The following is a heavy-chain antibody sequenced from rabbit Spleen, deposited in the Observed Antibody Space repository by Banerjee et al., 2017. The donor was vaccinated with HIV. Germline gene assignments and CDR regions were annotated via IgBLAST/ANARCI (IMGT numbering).Heavy chain of an antibody. V-gene: IGHV1S40*01. J-gene: IGHJ4*01. Sequence: QSLEESGGDLVKPGTSLTLTCTASGLDFSSRYWICWVRQAPGRGLEWIACIDRSSPITHYASWAKGRFTISKTSSTTVTLQMTSLTAADTATYFCARDSAGREDFNLWGQGTLVTVS. CDR3: ARDSAGREDFNL. CDR2: IDRSSPIT. D-gene: IGHD4-2*01. CDR1: GLDFSSRYW.